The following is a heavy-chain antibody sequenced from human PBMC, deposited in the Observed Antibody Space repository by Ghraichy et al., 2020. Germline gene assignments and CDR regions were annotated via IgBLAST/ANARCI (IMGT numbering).Heavy chain of an antibody. Sequence: GGSLRLSCAASGFTFSNYNMNWVRQAPGKGLEWVSYISTSSSTIYYGDSVKGRFTISRDNAKNSLYLQMNSLRDEDTAVYYCARDVGVGDYYYYYGMDVWGQGTTVTVSS. CDR2: ISTSSSTI. CDR3: ARDVGVGDYYYYYGMDV. V-gene: IGHV3-48*02. CDR1: GFTFSNYN. D-gene: IGHD2-15*01. J-gene: IGHJ6*02.